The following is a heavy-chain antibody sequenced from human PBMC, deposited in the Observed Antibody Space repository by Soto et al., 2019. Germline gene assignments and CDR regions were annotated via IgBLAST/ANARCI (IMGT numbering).Heavy chain of an antibody. CDR2: IYWDDDK. CDR1: GFSLSTSGVG. J-gene: IGHJ4*02. D-gene: IGHD5-12*01. V-gene: IGHV2-5*02. CDR3: AHLNIVATILNSEFDY. Sequence: QITLKESGPTLVKPTQTLTLTCTFSGFSLSTSGVGVGWIRQPPGKALEWLALIYWDDDKRYSPSLKSRLTITKDTSKNQVVLTMTNMDPVDTATYYCAHLNIVATILNSEFDYWGQGTLVTVSS.